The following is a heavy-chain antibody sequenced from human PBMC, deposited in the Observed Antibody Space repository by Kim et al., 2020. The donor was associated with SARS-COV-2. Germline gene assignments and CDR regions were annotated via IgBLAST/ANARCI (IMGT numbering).Heavy chain of an antibody. Sequence: GGSLRLSCAASGFTFSSYAMSWVRQAPGKGLEWVSAISGSGGSTYYADSVKGRFTISRDNSKNTLYLQMNSLRAEDTAVYYCAKDPWPVEMATIRRSYWGQGTLVTVSS. CDR1: GFTFSSYA. J-gene: IGHJ4*02. D-gene: IGHD5-12*01. CDR2: ISGSGGST. CDR3: AKDPWPVEMATIRRSY. V-gene: IGHV3-23*01.